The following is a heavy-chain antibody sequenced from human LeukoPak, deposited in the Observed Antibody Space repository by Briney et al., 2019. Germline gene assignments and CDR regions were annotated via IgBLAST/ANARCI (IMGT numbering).Heavy chain of an antibody. J-gene: IGHJ4*02. CDR1: GGSISSGDYY. V-gene: IGHV4-30-4*08. D-gene: IGHD6-13*01. CDR2: IYYSGST. CDR3: AREGEIAAAGTFRH. Sequence: SETLSLTCTVSGGSISSGDYYWSWIRQPPGKGLEWIGYIYYSGSTYYNPSLKSRVTISVDTSKNQFSLKLSSVTAADPAVYYCAREGEIAAAGTFRHWGQGTLVTVSS.